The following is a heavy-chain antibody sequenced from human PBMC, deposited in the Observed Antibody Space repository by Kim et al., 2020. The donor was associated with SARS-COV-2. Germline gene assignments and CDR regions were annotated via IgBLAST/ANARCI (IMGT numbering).Heavy chain of an antibody. CDR1: GGSISSSFNY. J-gene: IGHJ4*02. CDR2: VYHSGST. Sequence: SGTLSLTCTVSGGSISSSFNYWGWIRQPPGKGREWIGSVYHSGSTYDSPSLKSRVTVSVDTSKNEFYLKVTSVAAADTALYFCARLPHDSSGYVDSWGPGILVTVSS. V-gene: IGHV4-39*01. CDR3: ARLPHDSSGYVDS. D-gene: IGHD3-22*01.